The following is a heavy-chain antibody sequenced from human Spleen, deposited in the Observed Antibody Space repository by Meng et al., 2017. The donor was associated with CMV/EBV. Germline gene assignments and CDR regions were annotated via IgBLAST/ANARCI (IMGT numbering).Heavy chain of an antibody. CDR1: GFALSNIR. Sequence: LTLTCTVSGFALSNIRMGVSWVRQAPGKGLEWVSVIYSGGSTYYADSVKGRFTISRDTSKNTVYLQMNSLRAEDTAVYYCARLGRREYSNYETAFDIWGQGTLVTVSS. J-gene: IGHJ3*02. D-gene: IGHD4-11*01. CDR3: ARLGRREYSNYETAFDI. CDR2: IYSGGST. V-gene: IGHV3-53*05.